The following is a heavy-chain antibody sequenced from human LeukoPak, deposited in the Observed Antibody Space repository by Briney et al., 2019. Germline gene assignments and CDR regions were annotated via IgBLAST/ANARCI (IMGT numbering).Heavy chain of an antibody. CDR2: MNPNSGNT. Sequence: ASVKVSCKASGYTFTSYDINWVRQATGQGLEWMGWMNPNSGNTGYAQKFQGTVTMTRNTSISTAYMELSSLRSEDTAVYYCARGRVSGSGVGYWGQGTLVTVSS. CDR1: GYTFTSYD. J-gene: IGHJ4*02. D-gene: IGHD3-10*01. V-gene: IGHV1-8*01. CDR3: ARGRVSGSGVGY.